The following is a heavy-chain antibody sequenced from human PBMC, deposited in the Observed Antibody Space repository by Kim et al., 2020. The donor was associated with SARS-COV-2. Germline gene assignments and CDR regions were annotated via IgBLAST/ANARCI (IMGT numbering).Heavy chain of an antibody. Sequence: SETLSLTCAVYGGSFSGYYWSWIRQPPGKGLEWIGEINHSGSTNYNPSLKSRVTISVDTSKNQFSLKLSSVTAADTAVYYCARGRSSDGRYFKHWGQ. D-gene: IGHD6-6*01. CDR1: GGSFSGYY. CDR2: INHSGST. V-gene: IGHV4-34*01. CDR3: ARGRSSDGRYFKH. J-gene: IGHJ1*01.